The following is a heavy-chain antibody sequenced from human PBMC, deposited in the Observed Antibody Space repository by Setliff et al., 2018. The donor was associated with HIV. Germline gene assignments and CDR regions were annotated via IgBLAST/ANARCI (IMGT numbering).Heavy chain of an antibody. CDR3: AIEIQRTKEYFYH. Sequence: LSLPFPFSFFSISSSSYYWGWIRQPPGKGLEWIGSSYYSGSTYYNPSIKRRVNISVDTSKNQFSLKLTSVTAADTAVYYCAIEIQRTKEYFYHWGQGTLVTVSS. J-gene: IGHJ1*01. CDR1: FFSISSSSYY. D-gene: IGHD1-1*01. V-gene: IGHV4-39*07. CDR2: SYYSGST.